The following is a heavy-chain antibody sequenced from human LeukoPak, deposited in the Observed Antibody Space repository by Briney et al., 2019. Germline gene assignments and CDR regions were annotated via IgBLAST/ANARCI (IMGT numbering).Heavy chain of an antibody. D-gene: IGHD6-13*01. Sequence: GASVKVSCKASTYTFTYYYFHWVRQAPGQGLEWMGWINPKSGGTNYAQKFQGRVTITADKSTSTAYMELSSLRSEDTAVYYCARDGIAAAGTSMDVWGQGTTVTVSS. CDR1: TYTFTYYY. V-gene: IGHV1-2*02. CDR2: INPKSGGT. CDR3: ARDGIAAAGTSMDV. J-gene: IGHJ6*02.